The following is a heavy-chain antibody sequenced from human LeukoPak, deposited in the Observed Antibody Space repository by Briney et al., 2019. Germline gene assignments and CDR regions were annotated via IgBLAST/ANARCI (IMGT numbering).Heavy chain of an antibody. D-gene: IGHD3-10*01. CDR1: GFVFDDSG. J-gene: IGHJ6*02. CDR3: AKHALGSSFYYHIDV. Sequence: GGSLRLSCAGTGFVFDDSGMSWVRQAPGKGLEWVAAVSGSGANTYIADSVKGRFIISRETSNNTVSLQMHSLRAEDTAVYYCAKHALGSSFYYHIDVWAPGTTVIVSS. CDR2: VSGSGANT. V-gene: IGHV3-23*01.